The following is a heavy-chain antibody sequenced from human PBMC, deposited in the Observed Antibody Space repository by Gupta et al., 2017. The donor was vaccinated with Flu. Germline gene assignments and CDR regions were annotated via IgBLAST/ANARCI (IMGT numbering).Heavy chain of an antibody. CDR2: ISHDGSNY. J-gene: IGHJ6*02. CDR1: GLRFSNYG. CDR3: AKDWRWNNNNYGMNV. D-gene: IGHD5-24*01. V-gene: IGHV3-30*18. Sequence: QERVVESGGGVVQPGRSLRLSCSASGLRFSNYGMHWVRQAPGKGLEWVAVISHDGSNYYHTDSVKGRFTISRDNSKNTLYLQMSSLRTEDTAVYYCAKDWRWNNNNYGMNVWGQGTTVTVSS.